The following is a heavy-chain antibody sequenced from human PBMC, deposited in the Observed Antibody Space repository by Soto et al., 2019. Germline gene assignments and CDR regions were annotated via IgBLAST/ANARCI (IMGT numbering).Heavy chain of an antibody. V-gene: IGHV1-69*12. D-gene: IGHD5-12*01. CDR2: IIPIFGTV. J-gene: IGHJ2*01. CDR1: GGTFGNYR. Sequence: QVQLVQSGAEVKKPGSSVKVSCKAYGGTFGNYRISWVRQAPGQGLEWMGGIIPIFGTVNYAQKFQGRVTITADESTSTAYMELSSLRSEDTAVYYCARGNHRWLQLWYFDLWGRGTLVTVSS. CDR3: ARGNHRWLQLWYFDL.